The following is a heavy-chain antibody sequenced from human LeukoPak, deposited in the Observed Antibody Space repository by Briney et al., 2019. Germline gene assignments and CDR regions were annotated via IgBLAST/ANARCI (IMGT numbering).Heavy chain of an antibody. CDR3: ARGGDGSGYYSYYYMDV. Sequence: SETLSLTCTVSGGSISSGSYYWNWVRQPAGEGLEWIGRIYTTGSSNYNPSLKSRVSLSVDTSKNQFSLKLSSVTAADTAVYFCARGGDGSGYYSYYYMDVWGKGTSVTISS. J-gene: IGHJ6*03. V-gene: IGHV4-61*02. CDR1: GGSISSGSYY. D-gene: IGHD5-24*01. CDR2: IYTTGSS.